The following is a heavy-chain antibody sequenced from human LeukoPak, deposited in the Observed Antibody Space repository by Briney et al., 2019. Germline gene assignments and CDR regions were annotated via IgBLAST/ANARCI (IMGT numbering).Heavy chain of an antibody. V-gene: IGHV4-59*01. D-gene: IGHD2-21*01. J-gene: IGHJ4*02. CDR1: GGSISSYY. CDR3: ASLLRGY. Sequence: SETLSLTCTVSGGSISSYYWSWIRQPPGKGLEWIGYIYYSGSTNYNPSLKSRVTISVDTSKNQFSLKLSSVTAADTAVYYCASLLRGYWGQGTLVTVSS. CDR2: IYYSGST.